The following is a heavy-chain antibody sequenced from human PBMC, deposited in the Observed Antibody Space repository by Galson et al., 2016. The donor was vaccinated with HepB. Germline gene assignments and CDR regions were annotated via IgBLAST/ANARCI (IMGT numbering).Heavy chain of an antibody. J-gene: IGHJ4*02. Sequence: SLRLSCAASGFTFSSYAMSWVRQAPGKGLEWVANIKPDGTTKNYVGSVRGRFTIARDNAKNSLYLQMNSLGPEDTATYYCARPVSADEGLGNWGQGTLVTVSS. CDR1: GFTFSSYA. D-gene: IGHD2-8*01. V-gene: IGHV3-7*01. CDR2: IKPDGTTK. CDR3: ARPVSADEGLGN.